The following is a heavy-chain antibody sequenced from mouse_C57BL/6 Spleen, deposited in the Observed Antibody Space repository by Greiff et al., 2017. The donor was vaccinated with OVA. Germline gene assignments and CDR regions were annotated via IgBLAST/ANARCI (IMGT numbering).Heavy chain of an antibody. CDR2: IWGVGST. CDR3: ASSYYYGSRALFAY. V-gene: IGHV2-6*01. J-gene: IGHJ3*01. Sequence: VQLVESGPGLVAPSQSLTITCTVSGFSLTSYGVDWVRQSPGKGLEWLGVIWGVGSTNYNSALKSRLSISKDNSKSQVFLKMNSLQTDDTAMYYCASSYYYGSRALFAYWGQGTLVTVSA. CDR1: GFSLTSYG. D-gene: IGHD1-1*01.